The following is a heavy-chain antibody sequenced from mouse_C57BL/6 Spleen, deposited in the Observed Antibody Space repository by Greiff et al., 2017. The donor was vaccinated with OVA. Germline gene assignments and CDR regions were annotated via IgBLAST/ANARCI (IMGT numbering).Heavy chain of an antibody. V-gene: IGHV3-6*01. D-gene: IGHD1-1*01. CDR3: ARVDYGRFAY. CDR2: ISYDGSN. CDR1: GYSITSGYY. Sequence: DVKLQESGPGLVKPSQSLSLTCSVTGYSITSGYYWNWIRQFPGNKLEWMGYISYDGSNNYNPSLKNRISITRDTSKNQFFLKLNSVTTEDTATYYCARVDYGRFAYWGQGTLVTVSA. J-gene: IGHJ3*01.